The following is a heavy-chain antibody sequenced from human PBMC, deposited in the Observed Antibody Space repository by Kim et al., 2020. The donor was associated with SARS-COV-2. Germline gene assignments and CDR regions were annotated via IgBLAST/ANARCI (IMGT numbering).Heavy chain of an antibody. J-gene: IGHJ5*02. CDR1: GYTFGDHY. V-gene: IGHV1-2*02. CDR3: ARGVAGGPSWFDP. CDR2: INPNSGDT. D-gene: IGHD3-3*01. Sequence: ASVKVSCKTSGYTFGDHYIHWVRQAPGQGLEWLGWINPNSGDTIYPHKFQGRVILTRDASITTAYMELTRLTSDDTGVYFCARGVAGGPSWFDPWDQGTPVTVSS.